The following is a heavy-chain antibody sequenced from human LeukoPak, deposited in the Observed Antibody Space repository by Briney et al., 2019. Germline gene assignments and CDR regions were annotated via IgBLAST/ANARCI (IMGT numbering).Heavy chain of an antibody. CDR3: ARERGYSYGLDY. D-gene: IGHD5-18*01. V-gene: IGHV3-30-3*01. Sequence: GGSLRLSCAASGFTFSSYAMHWVRQAPGKGLEWVAVISYDGSNKYYADSVKGRFTISRDNSKNTLYLQMNSLRAEDTAVYYCARERGYSYGLDYWGHGTLVTVSS. CDR1: GFTFSSYA. J-gene: IGHJ4*01. CDR2: ISYDGSNK.